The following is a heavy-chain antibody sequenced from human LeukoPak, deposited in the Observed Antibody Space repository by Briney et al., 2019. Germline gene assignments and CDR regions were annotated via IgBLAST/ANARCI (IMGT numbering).Heavy chain of an antibody. CDR1: GGSISSSSYY. V-gene: IGHV4-39*01. CDR3: ARWGRMVSLIGGLDY. D-gene: IGHD5-18*01. CDR2: IYYSGST. J-gene: IGHJ4*02. Sequence: PSETLSLTCTVSGGSISSSSYYWGWIRQPPGKGLEWIGSIYYSGSTYYNPSLKSRVTISVDTSKNQFSLKLNSVTAADTAVYYCARWGRMVSLIGGLDYWGQGTLVTVSS.